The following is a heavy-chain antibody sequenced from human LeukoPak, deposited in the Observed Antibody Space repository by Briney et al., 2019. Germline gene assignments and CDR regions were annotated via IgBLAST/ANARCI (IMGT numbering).Heavy chain of an antibody. CDR3: GRDRDWGAFDP. D-gene: IGHD3/OR15-3a*01. J-gene: IGHJ5*02. CDR2: TPSGDMS. Sequence: GGSLRLSCAASGFTVSSNYMSWVRQAPGKGLEWVSGITPSGDMSYYADSVKGRFTISRDNSKNTVSLQMNSLRVEDTALYYCGRDRDWGAFDPWGQGTPVTVSS. CDR1: GFTVSSNY. V-gene: IGHV3-53*01.